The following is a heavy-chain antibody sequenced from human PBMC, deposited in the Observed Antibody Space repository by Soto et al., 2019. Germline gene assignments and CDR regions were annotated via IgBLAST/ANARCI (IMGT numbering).Heavy chain of an antibody. V-gene: IGHV3-30*18. J-gene: IGHJ6*02. CDR3: AKPSRYFISTSCYRGGYYYYYYGMDV. CDR1: GFTFSSYG. CDR2: ISYDGSNK. Sequence: GGSLRLSCAASGFTFSSYGMHWVRQAPGKGLEWVAVISYDGSNKYYADSVKGRFTISRDNSKNTLYLQMNSLRAEDTAVYYCAKPSRYFISTSCYRGGYYYYYYGMDVWGQGTTVTVSS. D-gene: IGHD2-2*02.